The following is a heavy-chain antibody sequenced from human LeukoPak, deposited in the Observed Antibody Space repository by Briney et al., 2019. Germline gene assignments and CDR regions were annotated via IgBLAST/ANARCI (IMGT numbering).Heavy chain of an antibody. V-gene: IGHV4-59*12. J-gene: IGHJ4*02. D-gene: IGHD2-8*01. CDR3: ARGDCTDGVCFLFDY. Sequence: PSETLSLTCTVSGGSISSYYWSWIRQPPGKGLEWIGYIYHSGSTYYNPSLKSRVTISVDRSKNQFSLKLSSVTAADTAVYYCARGDCTDGVCFLFDYWGQGTLVTVSS. CDR2: IYHSGST. CDR1: GGSISSYY.